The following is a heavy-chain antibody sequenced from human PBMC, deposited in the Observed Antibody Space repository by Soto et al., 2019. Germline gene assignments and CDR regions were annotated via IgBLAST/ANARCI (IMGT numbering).Heavy chain of an antibody. CDR3: ATVPIVGTKPYYFDS. V-gene: IGHV4-39*02. CDR2: IYYSGST. D-gene: IGHD1-1*01. CDR1: GGSFDITSSY. J-gene: IGHJ4*02. Sequence: NPSLTCTVSGGSFDITSSYWAWVRQPPGKGLEWIAYIYYSGSTYYNPSLKSRITISVDTSTNQLSLRLSSVTAADTAVYYCATVPIVGTKPYYFDSWGQGTLVTVSS.